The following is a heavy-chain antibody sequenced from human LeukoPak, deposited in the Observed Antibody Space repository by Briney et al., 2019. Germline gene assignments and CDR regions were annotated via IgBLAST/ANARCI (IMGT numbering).Heavy chain of an antibody. CDR1: GGTFSSYA. J-gene: IGHJ4*02. D-gene: IGHD3-9*01. CDR2: IIPIFGTA. Sequence: SVKVSCKASGGTFSSYAISWVRQAPGQGLEWMGGIIPIFGTANYAQKFQGRVTITADKSTSTAYMELSSLRSEDTAVYYCASQPLLTGYYRVSSMDYWGQGTLVTVSS. CDR3: ASQPLLTGYYRVSSMDY. V-gene: IGHV1-69*06.